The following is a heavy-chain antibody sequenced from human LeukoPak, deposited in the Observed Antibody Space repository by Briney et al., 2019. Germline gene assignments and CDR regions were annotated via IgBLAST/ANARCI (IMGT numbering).Heavy chain of an antibody. CDR1: GGSFSGYY. Sequence: SETLSLICAVYGGSFSGYYWSWIRQPPGKGLEWIGEINHSGSTNYNPSLKSRVTISVDTSKNQFSLKLSSVTAADTAVYYCARLFPYYGSGSYYKGDDYWGQGTLVTVSS. D-gene: IGHD3-10*01. J-gene: IGHJ4*02. CDR2: INHSGST. V-gene: IGHV4-34*01. CDR3: ARLFPYYGSGSYYKGDDY.